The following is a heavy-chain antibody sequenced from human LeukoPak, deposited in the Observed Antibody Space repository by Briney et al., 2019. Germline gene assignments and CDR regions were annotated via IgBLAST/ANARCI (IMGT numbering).Heavy chain of an antibody. Sequence: SETVSLTYTVSGGSMRRYYLIWMGQPPRRGLEWIGYIYYSGRTNYHPSLKSRVTISVDTSKNQFSLKLSSVTAADTAVYYCARGGMATIRYWGQGTLVTVSS. V-gene: IGHV4-59*01. CDR2: IYYSGRT. CDR1: GGSMRRYY. CDR3: ARGGMATIRY. D-gene: IGHD5-24*01. J-gene: IGHJ4*02.